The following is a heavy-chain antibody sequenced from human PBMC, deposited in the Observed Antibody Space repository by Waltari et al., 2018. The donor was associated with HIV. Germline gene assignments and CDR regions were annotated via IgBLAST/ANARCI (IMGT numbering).Heavy chain of an antibody. CDR3: ASPRSRDGYQGGKYYFDY. V-gene: IGHV3-23*01. D-gene: IGHD5-12*01. Sequence: PGGSLRLSCVASGFTFSSYAMSWVRQAPGKGLEWVSAISGSGGSTYYADSVKGRFTISRDNSKNTLYLQMNSLRAEDTAVYYCASPRSRDGYQGGKYYFDYWGQGTLVTVSS. J-gene: IGHJ4*02. CDR1: GFTFSSYA. CDR2: ISGSGGST.